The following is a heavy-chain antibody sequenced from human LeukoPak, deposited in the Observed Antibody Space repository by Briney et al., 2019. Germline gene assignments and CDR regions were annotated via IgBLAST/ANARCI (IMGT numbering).Heavy chain of an antibody. D-gene: IGHD6-13*01. CDR2: IKQDGSEK. CDR1: GFTFSSFW. J-gene: IGHJ4*02. Sequence: GGSLRLSCVASGFTFSSFWMSWVRQAPGKGLEWVANIKQDGSEKNHVDSVKGRFTISRDNAKNSLYLQMNSLRAEDTAVYYCARGLLAAAGIDYWGQGALVTVSS. V-gene: IGHV3-7*04. CDR3: ARGLLAAAGIDY.